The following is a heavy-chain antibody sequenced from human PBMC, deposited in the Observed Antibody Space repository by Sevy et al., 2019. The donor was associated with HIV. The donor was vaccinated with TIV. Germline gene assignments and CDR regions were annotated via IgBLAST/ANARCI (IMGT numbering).Heavy chain of an antibody. Sequence: ASVKVSCKASGYIFTNYPICWVRQAPGQGLEWMGCIRTSNRETKYTQKLQGRAIMTTDTSTSTVYMDLRNLRSDDTAVYYCARDSDGSGRYYLDYFDYWGQGTLVTVSS. CDR1: GYIFTNYP. CDR2: IRTSNRET. CDR3: ARDSDGSGRYYLDYFDY. J-gene: IGHJ4*02. D-gene: IGHD3-22*01. V-gene: IGHV1-18*01.